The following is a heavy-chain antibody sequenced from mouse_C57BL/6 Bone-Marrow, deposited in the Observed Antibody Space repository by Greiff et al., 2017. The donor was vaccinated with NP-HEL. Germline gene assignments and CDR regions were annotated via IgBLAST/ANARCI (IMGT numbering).Heavy chain of an antibody. CDR1: GYTFTSYW. D-gene: IGHD2-4*01. CDR2: IDPSDSYT. Sequence: QVQLQQPGAELVMPGASVKLSCKASGYTFTSYWMHWVKQRPGQGLEWIGEIDPSDSYTNYNQKFKGKSTLTVDKSSSTAYMQLSSLTSEDSAVYYCAREGDYDDGSYYFDYWGQGTTLTVSS. CDR3: AREGDYDDGSYYFDY. J-gene: IGHJ2*01. V-gene: IGHV1-69*01.